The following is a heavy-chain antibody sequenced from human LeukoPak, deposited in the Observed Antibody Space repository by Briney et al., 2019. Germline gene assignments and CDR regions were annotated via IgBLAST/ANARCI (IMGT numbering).Heavy chain of an antibody. Sequence: PGGSLRLSCVASGFTLSSYWMYWVRQAPGKGLVWVSCINNDGSSTNYADSVKGRFTISRDNAKNSLYLQMNSLRAEDTALYYCAEDIYPATLYSGSSHWGQGTLVTVSS. V-gene: IGHV3-74*01. CDR3: AEDIYPATLYSGSSH. CDR1: GFTLSSYW. D-gene: IGHD1-26*01. CDR2: INNDGSST. J-gene: IGHJ4*02.